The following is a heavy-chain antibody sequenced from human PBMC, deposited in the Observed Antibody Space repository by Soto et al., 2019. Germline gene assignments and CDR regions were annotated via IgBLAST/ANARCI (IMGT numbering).Heavy chain of an antibody. J-gene: IGHJ4*02. V-gene: IGHV3-23*01. CDR1: GFTFSSYG. Sequence: EVQLLESGGGLVQPGGSLRLSCAASGFTFSSYGMSWVRQAPGKGLEWVSAISGSGGSTYYADPVKGRFTISRDKSKKTLYLRMNSLRAEDTAVYYCAKYPEYSGYDYSYFDYWGQGTLVTVSS. CDR3: AKYPEYSGYDYSYFDY. CDR2: ISGSGGST. D-gene: IGHD5-12*01.